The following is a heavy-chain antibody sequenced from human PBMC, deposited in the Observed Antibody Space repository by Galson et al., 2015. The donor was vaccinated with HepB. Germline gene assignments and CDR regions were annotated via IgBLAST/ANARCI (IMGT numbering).Heavy chain of an antibody. CDR1: GHTFIGYY. Sequence: SVKVSCKASGHTFIGYYIHWVRQAPGQGLEWMGGINPNNGGSGYAQKVQGKVTMTRDTSISKPFMELRRLTSDDTVVYYCVRERCGTTNCDTPFDIWGQGTMVSVSS. CDR2: INPNNGGS. J-gene: IGHJ3*02. CDR3: VRERCGTTNCDTPFDI. D-gene: IGHD2-2*02. V-gene: IGHV1-2*05.